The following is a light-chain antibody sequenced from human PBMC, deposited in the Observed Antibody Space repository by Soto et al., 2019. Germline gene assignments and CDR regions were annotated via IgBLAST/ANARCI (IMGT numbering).Light chain of an antibody. J-gene: IGKJ1*01. CDR2: DAS. CDR3: QQYNDWWT. CDR1: QSVSTN. Sequence: EIVLTQSPATLSVSPGDRATLSCRASQSVSTNLTWFQQKPGQAPRLLIYDASTRATGISARFSGSGSGTEFTLTISSLQSEDYAIYYCQQYNDWWTVGQGTKVEMK. V-gene: IGKV3D-15*01.